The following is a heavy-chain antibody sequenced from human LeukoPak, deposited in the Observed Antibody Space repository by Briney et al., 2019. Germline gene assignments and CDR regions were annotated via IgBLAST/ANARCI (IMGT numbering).Heavy chain of an antibody. V-gene: IGHV3-64D*08. CDR1: GXTFNLYS. D-gene: IGHD2-15*01. Sequence: GGSLRLSCLASGXTFNLYSLHWVRQAPGKGLECVSVISSDGVYTYYAYSVKGRFTISRDNSKNTVYLQMSSLGADDTAVYYCAKVLDYCDGGTCYNSGMDSWGQGTLVTVSS. CDR3: AKVLDYCDGGTCYNSGMDS. J-gene: IGHJ4*02. CDR2: ISSDGVYT.